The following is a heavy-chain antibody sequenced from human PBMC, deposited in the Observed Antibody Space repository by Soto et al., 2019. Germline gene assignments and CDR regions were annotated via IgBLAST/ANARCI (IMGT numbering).Heavy chain of an antibody. CDR2: ISYDGSNK. J-gene: IGHJ6*02. CDR3: AKDEGSGWYRYYYYGMDV. D-gene: IGHD6-19*01. V-gene: IGHV3-30*18. Sequence: QVQLVESGGGVVQPGRSLRLSCAASGFTFSSYGMHWVRQAPGKGLEWVAVISYDGSNKYYADSVKGRFTISRDNSKNTLYLQMNSLRAEDTGVYYCAKDEGSGWYRYYYYGMDVWGQGTTVTVSS. CDR1: GFTFSSYG.